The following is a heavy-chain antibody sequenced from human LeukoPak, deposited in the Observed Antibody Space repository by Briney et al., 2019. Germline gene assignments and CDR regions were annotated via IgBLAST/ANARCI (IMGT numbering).Heavy chain of an antibody. D-gene: IGHD3-9*01. CDR1: GFTFNTFN. V-gene: IGHV3-21*01. CDR3: ARGHYDVLAASYKWTPDY. J-gene: IGHJ4*02. Sequence: GGSLRLSCAASGFTFNTFNMNWVRQTPGKGLEWVSSITSGGDYIYYADSVKGRFTTSRDNAKNSLSLQLNSLRVEDTAVYYCARGHYDVLAASYKWTPDYWGQGTLVTVSS. CDR2: ITSGGDYI.